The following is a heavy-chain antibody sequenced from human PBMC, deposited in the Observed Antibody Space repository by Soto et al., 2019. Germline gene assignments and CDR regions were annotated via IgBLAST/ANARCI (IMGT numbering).Heavy chain of an antibody. Sequence: QVQLVQSGAEVKKPGASVKVSCKASGYIFTDYHIHWVRQAPGQGLEFMGWIKTDNGGAGSAQQFQGRGTVTRDTSITTVYLELSNLRSDDTAVYFCAKERGSNSLHPSYNWFDTRGQGTLITVSS. CDR3: AKERGSNSLHPSYNWFDT. V-gene: IGHV1-2*02. J-gene: IGHJ5*02. CDR2: IKTDNGGA. D-gene: IGHD6-13*01. CDR1: GYIFTDYH.